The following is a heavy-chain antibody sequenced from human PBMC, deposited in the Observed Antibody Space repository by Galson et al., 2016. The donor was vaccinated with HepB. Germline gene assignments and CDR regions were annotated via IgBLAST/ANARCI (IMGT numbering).Heavy chain of an antibody. CDR1: GYTFTSYG. D-gene: IGHD3-3*01. J-gene: IGHJ6*02. Sequence: SVKVSCKASGYTFTSYGLTWMRQVPGQGPEWMGWINAYNGYTTYAQKFQGRLTLTSDKSTRTAYMELRSRRYEHTAVYYCARDRLTHSDVWIGYYLPRTPNSYGMDVWGQGTTVIVSS. CDR2: INAYNGYT. CDR3: ARDRLTHSDVWIGYYLPRTPNSYGMDV. V-gene: IGHV1-18*01.